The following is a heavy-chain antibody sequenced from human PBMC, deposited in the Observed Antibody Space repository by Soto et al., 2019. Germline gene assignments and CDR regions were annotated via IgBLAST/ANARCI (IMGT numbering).Heavy chain of an antibody. D-gene: IGHD6-19*01. CDR1: GFTFSDYA. J-gene: IGHJ4*02. Sequence: VQLVESGGGVVQPGRSLRLSCAASGFTFSDYAMHWVRQAPGKGLEWVAVVSHDGRNTHYADYVKGRFTISRDSSKNTVSLDMNSLRAEDTAVYYCAKGGRQWLVTSDFNYWGQGALVTVSS. CDR3: AKGGRQWLVTSDFNY. CDR2: VSHDGRNT. V-gene: IGHV3-30*18.